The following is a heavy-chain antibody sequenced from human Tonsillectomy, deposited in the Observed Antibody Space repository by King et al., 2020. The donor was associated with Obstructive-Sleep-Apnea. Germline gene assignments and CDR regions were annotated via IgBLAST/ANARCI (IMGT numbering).Heavy chain of an antibody. V-gene: IGHV3-7*01. CDR1: GFTFSSYW. CDR2: IKQDGSEK. D-gene: IGHD1-1*01. CDR3: ARPISGTARPGDY. Sequence: VQLVESGGGLVQPGGSLRLSCAASGFTFSSYWMSWVRQAPGKGLEWLANIKQDGSEKYYVDSVKGRFTNSKDNAKNSLYLQMNSLRAEETAVYYWARPISGTARPGDYWGQGTLVTVSS. J-gene: IGHJ4*02.